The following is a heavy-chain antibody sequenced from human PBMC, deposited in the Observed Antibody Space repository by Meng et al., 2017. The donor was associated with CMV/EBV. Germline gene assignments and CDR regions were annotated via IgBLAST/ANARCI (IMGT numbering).Heavy chain of an antibody. J-gene: IGHJ4*02. Sequence: APGQGLEWMGGIIPIFGTANYAQKFQGRVTITTDESTSTAYMELSSLRSEDTAVYYCAREVGDGGIDYWGQGTLVTVSS. CDR2: IIPIFGTA. V-gene: IGHV1-69*05. D-gene: IGHD5-24*01. CDR3: AREVGDGGIDY.